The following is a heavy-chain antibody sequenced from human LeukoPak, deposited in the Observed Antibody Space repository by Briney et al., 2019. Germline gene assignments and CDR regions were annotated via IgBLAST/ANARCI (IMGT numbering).Heavy chain of an antibody. CDR1: GFTFSDHY. J-gene: IGHJ3*02. V-gene: IGHV3-72*01. D-gene: IGHD2-21*02. Sequence: GGSLRLSCAASGFTFSDHYMDWVRQAPGKGLEWVGRTRNKANSYTTEYAASVKGRFTISRDDSKNSLYLQMNSLRAEDTAVYYCAKEGGDTGLDAFDIWGQGTMVTVSS. CDR2: TRNKANSYTT. CDR3: AKEGGDTGLDAFDI.